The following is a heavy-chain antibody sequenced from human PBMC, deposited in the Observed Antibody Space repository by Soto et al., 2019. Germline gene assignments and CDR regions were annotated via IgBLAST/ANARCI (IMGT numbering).Heavy chain of an antibody. CDR1: GFTFSSYA. V-gene: IGHV3-30-3*01. CDR3: ARTLWLGEKLTRGTLYGMDV. D-gene: IGHD3-10*01. Sequence: SLRLSCAASGFTFSSYAMHWVRQAPGKGLEWVAVISYDGSNKYYADSVKGRFTISRDNSKNTLYLQMNSLRAEDTAVYYCARTLWLGEKLTRGTLYGMDVWGQGTTVTVSS. CDR2: ISYDGSNK. J-gene: IGHJ6*02.